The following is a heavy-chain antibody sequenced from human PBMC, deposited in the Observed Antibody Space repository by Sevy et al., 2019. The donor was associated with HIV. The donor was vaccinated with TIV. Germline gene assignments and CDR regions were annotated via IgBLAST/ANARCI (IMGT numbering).Heavy chain of an antibody. D-gene: IGHD3-10*01. CDR3: ARVWLVVRRTSYMTAALDI. J-gene: IGHJ3*02. Sequence: GGSLRLSCVASGFTFSNYWMSWVRQAPGKGLEWVANIKPDGSEKYYVDSVKGRFTISRANAKNSLYLQMNSLRAEDTAVYYCARVWLVVRRTSYMTAALDIWGQGTMVTVSS. V-gene: IGHV3-7*01. CDR2: IKPDGSEK. CDR1: GFTFSNYW.